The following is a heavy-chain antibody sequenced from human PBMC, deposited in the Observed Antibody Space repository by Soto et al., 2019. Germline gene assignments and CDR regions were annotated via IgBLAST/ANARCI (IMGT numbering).Heavy chain of an antibody. J-gene: IGHJ5*02. V-gene: IGHV3-74*03. CDR2: ISRDGDIT. CDR3: ARVPLGATNGFDP. D-gene: IGHD1-26*01. CDR1: GFTFNIYW. Sequence: EVHLVESGGGLIQPGGSLRLSCAASGFTFNIYWMHWVRQVPGKGLVWVSRISRDGDITEYADSVKGRFTISRDNAKNTLFLQMTRLRVEDTAVYYCARVPLGATNGFDPWGQGTLVTVSS.